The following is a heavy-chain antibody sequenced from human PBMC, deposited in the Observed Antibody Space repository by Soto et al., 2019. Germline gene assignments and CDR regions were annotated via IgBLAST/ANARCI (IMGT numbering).Heavy chain of an antibody. J-gene: IGHJ3*02. D-gene: IGHD3-10*01. CDR3: AKGGSGSYSNAYDI. Sequence: PETLSLTCTLPGGSISSSRSSREAIRQPPGKGLEWIGSIYYSGSTYYNPSLKSRVTISVDTSKNQFSLKLSSATAADTAVYYCAKGGSGSYSNAYDIWGQGTRVT. CDR2: IYYSGST. CDR1: GGSISSSRSS. V-gene: IGHV4-39*01.